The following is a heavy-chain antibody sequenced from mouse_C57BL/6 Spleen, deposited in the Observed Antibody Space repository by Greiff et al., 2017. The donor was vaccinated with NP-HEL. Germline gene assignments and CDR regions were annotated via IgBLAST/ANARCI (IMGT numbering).Heavy chain of an antibody. V-gene: IGHV5-6*01. D-gene: IGHD2-4*01. J-gene: IGHJ4*01. CDR1: GFTFSSYG. CDR3: ARIYYDYDGYAMDY. Sequence: EVQVVESGGDLVKPGGSLKLSCAASGFTFSSYGMSWVRQTPDKRLEWVATISSGGSYTYYPDSVKGRFTISRDNAKNTLYLQMSSLKSEDTAMYYCARIYYDYDGYAMDYWGQGTSVTVSS. CDR2: ISSGGSYT.